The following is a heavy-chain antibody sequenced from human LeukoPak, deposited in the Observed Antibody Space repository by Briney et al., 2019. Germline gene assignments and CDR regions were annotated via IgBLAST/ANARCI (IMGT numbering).Heavy chain of an antibody. CDR3: TTIKRGDIFGYFDF. V-gene: IGHV4-59*11. CDR1: GGSMTTHH. J-gene: IGHJ4*02. CDR2: VFDSGRT. Sequence: SETLSLTCTVSGGSMTTHHWNWIRQTPGKVLEWIGYVFDSGRTKVNPSLTSRVTLSTDTSKNQLSLRLSSVTAADTAVYYCTTIKRGDIFGYFDFWGQGILVTVSS. D-gene: IGHD5-18*01.